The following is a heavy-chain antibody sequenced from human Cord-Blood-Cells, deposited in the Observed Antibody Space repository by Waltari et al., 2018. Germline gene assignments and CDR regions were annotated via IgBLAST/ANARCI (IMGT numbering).Heavy chain of an antibody. J-gene: IGHJ4*02. CDR2: ISYDGSNK. V-gene: IGHV3-30*18. Sequence: QVQLVESGGGVVQPGRSLRLSCAASGFPFSSYGMHWVRQAPGKGLEWVAVISYDGSNKYYADSVKGRFTISRDNSKNTLYLQMNSLRAEDTAVYYCAKATGTTVFDYWGQGTLVTVSS. CDR1: GFPFSSYG. CDR3: AKATGTTVFDY. D-gene: IGHD1-7*01.